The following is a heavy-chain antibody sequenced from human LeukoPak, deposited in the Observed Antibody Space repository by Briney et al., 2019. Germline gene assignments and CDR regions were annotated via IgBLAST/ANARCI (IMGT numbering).Heavy chain of an antibody. J-gene: IGHJ4*02. CDR1: GFTFSSYA. D-gene: IGHD3-10*01. CDR3: AKVTYGSGTYGAFDY. CDR2: ISYDESYK. V-gene: IGHV3-30*04. Sequence: GGSLRLSCAASGFTFSSYAMHWVRQAPGKGLEWVALISYDESYKYYADSVKGRFTISRDNSKNTLYLQMNSLRAEDTAVYYCAKVTYGSGTYGAFDYWGQGTLVTVSS.